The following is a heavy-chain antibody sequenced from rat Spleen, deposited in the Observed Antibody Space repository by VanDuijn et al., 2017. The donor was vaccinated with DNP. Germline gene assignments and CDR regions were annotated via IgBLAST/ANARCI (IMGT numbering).Heavy chain of an antibody. Sequence: EVQLVESGGDLVQSGRSLKVSCAASGFTFSDYNMAWVRQAPKKGLEWVATITYDDSKTYYRDSVKGRFTISRDDAKRTLYLQMDSLRSEETATYYCTRSVVTYFDYWGQGVMVTVSA. CDR2: ITYDDSKT. D-gene: IGHD1-1*01. CDR1: GFTFSDYN. J-gene: IGHJ2*01. CDR3: TRSVVTYFDY. V-gene: IGHV5S10*01.